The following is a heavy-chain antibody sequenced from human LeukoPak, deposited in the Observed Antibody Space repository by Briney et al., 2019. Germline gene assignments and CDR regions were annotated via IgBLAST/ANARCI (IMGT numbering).Heavy chain of an antibody. V-gene: IGHV3-21*01. D-gene: IGHD3-9*01. J-gene: IGHJ4*02. CDR2: ISSSSSYI. CDR3: ARDASADILTGYYLRKNPPPTY. Sequence: RTGGSLRLSCAASGFTFSNYWMSWVRQAPGKGLEWVSSISSSSSYIYYADSVKGRFTISRDNAKNSLYLQMNSLRAEDTAVYYCARDASADILTGYYLRKNPPPTYWGQGTLVIVSS. CDR1: GFTFSNYW.